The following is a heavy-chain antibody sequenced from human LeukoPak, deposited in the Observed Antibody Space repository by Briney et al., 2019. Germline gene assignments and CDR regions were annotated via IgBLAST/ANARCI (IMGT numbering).Heavy chain of an antibody. CDR1: GYTFTIYY. CDR2: INPSGGST. J-gene: IGHJ4*02. V-gene: IGHV1-46*01. CDR3: ARDPYNSGDRVGYYFDY. Sequence: ASVTLPFTASGYTFTIYYMHWVRHAPGPGLEWMGIINPSGGSTSYTQKFQRRVTMTRDTSTSTVYMELSSLRSEDTAVYYCARDPYNSGDRVGYYFDYWGQGTLVTVSS. D-gene: IGHD1-20*01.